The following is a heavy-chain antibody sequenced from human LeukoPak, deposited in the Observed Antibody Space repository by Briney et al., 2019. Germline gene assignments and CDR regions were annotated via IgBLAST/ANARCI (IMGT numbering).Heavy chain of an antibody. J-gene: IGHJ3*01. CDR3: ARGRRREQVHTFDV. V-gene: IGHV4-59*01. Sequence: SETLSLTCTVSGGSITSYYWSWIRQPPGKGLEWIAYIHYSEHTNYNPSLKSRVTISIETSKNHISLMLSSITAADTALYFYARGRRREQVHTFDVWGQGTLVTVSS. D-gene: IGHD1/OR15-1a*01. CDR2: IHYSEHT. CDR1: GGSITSYY.